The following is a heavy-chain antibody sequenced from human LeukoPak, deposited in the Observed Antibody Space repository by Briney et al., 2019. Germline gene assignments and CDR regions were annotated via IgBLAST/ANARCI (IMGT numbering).Heavy chain of an antibody. J-gene: IGHJ6*03. D-gene: IGHD6-6*01. V-gene: IGHV3-30*02. CDR3: AKRSSSSNYYYYYMDV. CDR1: GIVFSDYA. CDR2: IRYDGSNK. Sequence: GGSLRLSCAASGIVFSDYAMTWVRQAPGKGLEWVSFIRYDGSNKYYADSVKGRFTISRDNTKNTLYLQMNSLRAEDTAVYYCAKRSSSSNYYYYYMDVWGKGTTVTVSS.